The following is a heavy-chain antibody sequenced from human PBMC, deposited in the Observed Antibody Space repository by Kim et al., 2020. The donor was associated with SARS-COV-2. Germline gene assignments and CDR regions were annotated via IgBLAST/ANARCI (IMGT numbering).Heavy chain of an antibody. D-gene: IGHD3-16*02. CDR2: ISAYNGNT. V-gene: IGHV1-18*04. CDR3: ARCSYDYVWGSYRYTAGDY. Sequence: ASVKVSCKASGYTFTSYGISWVRQAPGQGLEWMGWISAYNGNTNYAQKLQGRVTMTTDTSTSTAYMELRSLRSDDTAVYYCARCSYDYVWGSYRYTAGDYWGQGTLVTVSS. CDR1: GYTFTSYG. J-gene: IGHJ4*02.